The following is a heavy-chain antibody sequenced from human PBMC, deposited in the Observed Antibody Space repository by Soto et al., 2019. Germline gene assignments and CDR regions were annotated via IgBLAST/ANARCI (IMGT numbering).Heavy chain of an antibody. D-gene: IGHD2-2*01. CDR3: ARDNIKGYCSSTSCYLRVAYYGMDV. CDR2: ISSSSSYI. CDR1: GFTFSSYS. V-gene: IGHV3-21*01. Sequence: PGGSLRLSCAASGFTFSSYSMNWVRQAPGKGLEWVSSISSSSSYIYYADSVKGRFTISRDNAKNSLYLQMNSLRAEDTAVYYCARDNIKGYCSSTSCYLRVAYYGMDVWGQGTTFPVSS. J-gene: IGHJ6*02.